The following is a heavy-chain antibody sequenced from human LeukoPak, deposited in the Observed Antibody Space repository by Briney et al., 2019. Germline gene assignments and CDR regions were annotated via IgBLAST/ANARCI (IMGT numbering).Heavy chain of an antibody. Sequence: SETLSLTCGVSGGSITTTNWWSWVRQPPGQGLEWIGEVSLSGLTNYTPSLSSRAIMTVDTSNNHLSLKLTSVTAADTAVYYCSRENGAFSPFGYWGQGTLVTASS. D-gene: IGHD2-8*01. V-gene: IGHV4-4*02. CDR1: GGSITTTNW. CDR3: SRENGAFSPFGY. CDR2: VSLSGLT. J-gene: IGHJ4*02.